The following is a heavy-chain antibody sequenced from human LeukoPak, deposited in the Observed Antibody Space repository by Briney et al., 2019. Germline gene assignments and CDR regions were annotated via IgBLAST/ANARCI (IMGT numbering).Heavy chain of an antibody. CDR1: GFTFSSYA. J-gene: IGHJ4*02. CDR3: AKDLGFYDSSGYYYVVY. CDR2: ISGSGGST. Sequence: PGGSLRLSCAASGFTFSSYAMSWVRQAPGKGLEWVSAISGSGGSTYYADSVKGRFTISRDNSKNTLYLQMNSLRAEDTAVYYCAKDLGFYDSSGYYYVVYWGQGTLVTVSS. D-gene: IGHD3-22*01. V-gene: IGHV3-23*01.